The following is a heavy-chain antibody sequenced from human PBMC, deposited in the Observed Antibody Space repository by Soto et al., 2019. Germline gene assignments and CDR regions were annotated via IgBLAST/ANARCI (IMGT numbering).Heavy chain of an antibody. Sequence: KTSETLSLTCTVSGGSVSSTSNFWTWVRRPPGKGLEWIGYIYYTGKTNYNASLKSRVTISIDTSNNQFSLKVNSVTAADTAVYYCARVETFNYERYNWFDPWGQGTLVTVSS. CDR3: ARVETFNYERYNWFDP. J-gene: IGHJ5*02. V-gene: IGHV4-61*01. CDR2: IYYTGKT. D-gene: IGHD3-22*01. CDR1: GGSVSSTSNF.